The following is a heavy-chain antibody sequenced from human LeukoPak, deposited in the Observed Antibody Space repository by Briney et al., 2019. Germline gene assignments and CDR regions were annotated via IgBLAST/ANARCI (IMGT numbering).Heavy chain of an antibody. Sequence: GGSLRLSCAASGFSFSNAWMNWVRQAPGKGLEWVGRIKRETDGGTSEYAAPVKGRFIISRDDSRNTLYLEMDSLQTEDTAVYYCTTDPSVLVVGYWGQGTLVSVSS. CDR2: IKRETDGGTS. J-gene: IGHJ4*02. V-gene: IGHV3-15*01. D-gene: IGHD2-15*01. CDR1: GFSFSNAW. CDR3: TTDPSVLVVGY.